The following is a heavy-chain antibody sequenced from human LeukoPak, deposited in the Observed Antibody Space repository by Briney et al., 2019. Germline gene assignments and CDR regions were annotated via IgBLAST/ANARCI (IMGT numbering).Heavy chain of an antibody. Sequence: PSETLSLTRTVSGGSISSGGYYWSWIRQHPGKGLEWIGYIYYSGSTYYNPSLKSRVTISVDTSKNQFSLKLSSVTAADTAVYYCARTPIIVVVTAIGNYFDYWGQGTLVTVSS. J-gene: IGHJ4*02. CDR3: ARTPIIVVVTAIGNYFDY. V-gene: IGHV4-31*03. D-gene: IGHD2-21*02. CDR1: GGSISSGGYY. CDR2: IYYSGST.